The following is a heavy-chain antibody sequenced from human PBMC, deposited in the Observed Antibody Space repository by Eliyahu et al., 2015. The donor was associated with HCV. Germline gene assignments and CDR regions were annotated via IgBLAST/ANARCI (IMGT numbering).Heavy chain of an antibody. CDR3: ARVSVGIAAEEGY. J-gene: IGHJ4*02. CDR1: GGSIXXSSYY. Sequence: QLQLQESSPGLVKPSETLSLTCTVSGGSIXXSSYYWGWIRQPPGKGLEWIGSIYYSGSTYYNPSLKSRVTISVDTSKNQFSLKLSSVTTADTAVYYCARVSVGIAAEEGYWGQGTLVTVSS. CDR2: IYYSGST. D-gene: IGHD6-13*01. V-gene: IGHV4-39*07.